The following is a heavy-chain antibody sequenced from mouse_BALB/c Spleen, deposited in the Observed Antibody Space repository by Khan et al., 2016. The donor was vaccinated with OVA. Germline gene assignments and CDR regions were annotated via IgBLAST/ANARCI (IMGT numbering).Heavy chain of an antibody. Sequence: QVQLQQSGAELAKPGASVKMSCKASGYTFTSYWMHWVKQRPGQGLEWIGYINPSSGYTEYNQNFKDKATLTADKSYSTAYMQMSSLKSEASAVYYFARDRMDYWGQGTTLTVSS. J-gene: IGHJ2*01. D-gene: IGHD2-14*01. CDR3: ARDRMDY. CDR2: INPSSGYT. V-gene: IGHV1-7*01. CDR1: GYTFTSYW.